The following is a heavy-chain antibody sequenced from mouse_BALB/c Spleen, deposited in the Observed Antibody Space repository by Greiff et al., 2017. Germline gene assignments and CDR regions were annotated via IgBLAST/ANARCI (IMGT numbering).Heavy chain of an antibody. CDR1: GYSITSDYA. CDR3: ARGWLRYYAMDY. CDR2: ISYSGST. V-gene: IGHV3-2*02. D-gene: IGHD2-2*01. J-gene: IGHJ4*01. Sequence: DVQLQESGPGLVKPSQSLSLTCTVTGYSITSDYAWNWIRQFPGNKLEWMGYISYSGSTSYNPSLKSRISITRDTSKNQFFLQLNSVTTEDTATYYCARGWLRYYAMDYWGQGTSVTVSS.